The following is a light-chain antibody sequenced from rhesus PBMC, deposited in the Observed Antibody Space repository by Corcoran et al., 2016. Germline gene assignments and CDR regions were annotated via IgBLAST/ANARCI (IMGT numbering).Light chain of an antibody. CDR3: QQSSNLYS. V-gene: IGKV3-24*04. J-gene: IGKJ2*01. CDR2: GAS. CDR1: QSGGSY. Sequence: ETVVTQSPATLSLSPGERATLSCRASQSGGSYLAWYQQKPGQAPRLLIYGASSRAPGIPDRFSGSGSGTDFTLPISSLEPEDVGVYYCQQSSNLYSFGQGTKVEIK.